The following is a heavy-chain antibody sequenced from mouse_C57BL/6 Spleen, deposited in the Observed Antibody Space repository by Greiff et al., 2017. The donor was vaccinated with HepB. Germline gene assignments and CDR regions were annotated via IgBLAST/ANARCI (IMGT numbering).Heavy chain of an antibody. CDR2: IWGDGST. CDR3: AKPEGLPYCYAMDY. CDR1: GFSLTSYG. D-gene: IGHD2-4*01. V-gene: IGHV2-3*01. Sequence: QVQLKESGPGLVAPSQTLSITCTVSGFSLTSYGVSWVRQPPGKGLEWLGVIWGDGSTNYHSALIARLSTIKDNSKSQVYLKLNSLQTDDTATYYCAKPEGLPYCYAMDYWGQGTSVTVSS. J-gene: IGHJ4*01.